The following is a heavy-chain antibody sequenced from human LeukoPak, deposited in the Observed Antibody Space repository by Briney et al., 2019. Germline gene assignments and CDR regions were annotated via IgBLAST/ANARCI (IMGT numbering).Heavy chain of an antibody. CDR2: ISGSGFST. J-gene: IGHJ2*01. D-gene: IGHD3-22*01. V-gene: IGHV3-23*01. CDR1: GFTFSSYA. Sequence: GGSLRLSCAASGFTFSSYAMSWVRQAPGQGLEWLSSISGSGFSTHYADSVKGRFTISRDNSKTTLFLQMNSLRAEDTAFYYCAKDIEVAITGHYFDLWGRGTLVAVSS. CDR3: AKDIEVAITGHYFDL.